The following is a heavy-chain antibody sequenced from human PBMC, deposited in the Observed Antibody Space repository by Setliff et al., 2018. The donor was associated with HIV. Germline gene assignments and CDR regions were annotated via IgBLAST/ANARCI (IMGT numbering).Heavy chain of an antibody. V-gene: IGHV3-30*03. J-gene: IGHJ3*02. D-gene: IGHD3-22*01. CDR3: ARSKGHLYYDDDTGYVLRAFDI. CDR2: ISYDGSNK. Sequence: GGSLRLSCAASGFSFSDYGMHWVRQAPGKGLEWVAVISYDGSNKYYADSVKDRLTISRDNSKNTLYLQMNSLRAEDTAVYCCARSKGHLYYDDDTGYVLRAFDIWGQGTMVTVSS. CDR1: GFSFSDYG.